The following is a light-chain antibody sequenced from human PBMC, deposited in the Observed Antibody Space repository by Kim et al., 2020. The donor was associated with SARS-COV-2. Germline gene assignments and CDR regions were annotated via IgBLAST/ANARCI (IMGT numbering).Light chain of an antibody. V-gene: IGKV1-5*01. J-gene: IGKJ5*01. Sequence: IQLTQSPSTLSASVGDRVTITCRASQSIGGWLAWYQQKPGKAPKLLIHDASSVESGVPSRFSGSGSETEFTLTISSLQPDDFATHYCQHHSTYPITFGQGTRLEIK. CDR3: QHHSTYPIT. CDR1: QSIGGW. CDR2: DAS.